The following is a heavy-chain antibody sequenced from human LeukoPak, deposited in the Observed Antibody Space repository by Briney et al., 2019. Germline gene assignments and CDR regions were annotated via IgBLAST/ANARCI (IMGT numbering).Heavy chain of an antibody. CDR1: GFTFSSYG. CDR3: AKAGGLDYDILTGY. CDR2: ISGSGGST. D-gene: IGHD3-9*01. V-gene: IGHV3-23*01. J-gene: IGHJ4*02. Sequence: GGTLRLSCAASGFTFSSYGMSRVRQAPGKGLEWVSAISGSGGSTYYADSVKGRFTISRDNSKNTLYLQMNSLRAEDTAVYYCAKAGGLDYDILTGYWGQGTLVTVSS.